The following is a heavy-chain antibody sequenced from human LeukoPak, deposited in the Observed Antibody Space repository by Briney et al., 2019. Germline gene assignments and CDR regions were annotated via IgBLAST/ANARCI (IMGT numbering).Heavy chain of an antibody. V-gene: IGHV4-59*08. CDR3: ARRAYSYGDFDY. CDR2: IYYSGST. CDR1: GGSISSYY. J-gene: IGHJ4*02. Sequence: PSETLSLTCTVSGGSISSYYWSWIRQPPGKGLEWIGYIYYSGSTNYNPSPKSRVTISVDTSKNQFSLKLSSVTAADTAVYYCARRAYSYGDFDYWGQGTLVTVSS. D-gene: IGHD5-18*01.